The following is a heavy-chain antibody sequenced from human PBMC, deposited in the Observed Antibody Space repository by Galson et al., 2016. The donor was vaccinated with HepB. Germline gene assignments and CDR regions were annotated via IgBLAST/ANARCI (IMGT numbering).Heavy chain of an antibody. Sequence: SLRLSCAASGFTFTDYWMSWVRQAPGKGLEWVASIKQDGSEKYYVDSVKGRFTISRDNAKNSLYLQLNSLRAEDTAVYYCARDKRLWLVWGQGTLVIVSS. CDR1: GFTFTDYW. CDR3: ARDKRLWLV. D-gene: IGHD5-18*01. CDR2: IKQDGSEK. J-gene: IGHJ4*02. V-gene: IGHV3-7*03.